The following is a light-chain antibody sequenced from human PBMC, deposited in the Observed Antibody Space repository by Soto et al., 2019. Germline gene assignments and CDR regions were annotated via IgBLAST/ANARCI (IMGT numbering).Light chain of an antibody. V-gene: IGLV2-11*01. CDR1: SSDVGGYNY. CDR2: DVS. CDR3: CSYAGSYPLV. J-gene: IGLJ7*01. Sequence: QSALTQPRSVSGSPGQSVTISCTGTSSDVGGYNYVSWYQQHPGKAPKLMIYDVSKRPSGVPDRFSGSKSGNTASLTISGLQAEDEADYYCCSYAGSYPLVFGTGTQLTVL.